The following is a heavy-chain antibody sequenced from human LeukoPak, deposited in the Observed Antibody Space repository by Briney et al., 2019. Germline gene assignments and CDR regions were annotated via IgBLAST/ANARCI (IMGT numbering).Heavy chain of an antibody. V-gene: IGHV3-30*18. CDR3: AKDYYVWGSYRLEYYFDY. J-gene: IGHJ4*02. CDR1: GFTFSSYG. Sequence: PGRSLRLSCAASGFTFSSYGMHWVRQAPGKGLEWVAVISYDGSNKYYADSVKGRFTNSRDNSKNTLYLQMNSLRAEDTAVYYCAKDYYVWGSYRLEYYFDYWGQGTLVTVSS. D-gene: IGHD3-16*02. CDR2: ISYDGSNK.